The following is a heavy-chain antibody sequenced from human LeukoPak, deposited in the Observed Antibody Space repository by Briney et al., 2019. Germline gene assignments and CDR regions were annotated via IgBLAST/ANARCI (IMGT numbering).Heavy chain of an antibody. J-gene: IGHJ4*02. CDR2: INSSGSST. Sequence: GASVKVSCKASGYTFTSYYMHWVRQAPGQGLEWIGIINSSGSSTSYAQKLRGSVTMTRDTSTSTVYMELSSLRSEDTAVYYCARVSEWGDFDYWGQGTLVTVSS. CDR3: ARVSEWGDFDY. D-gene: IGHD1-26*01. V-gene: IGHV1-46*03. CDR1: GYTFTSYY.